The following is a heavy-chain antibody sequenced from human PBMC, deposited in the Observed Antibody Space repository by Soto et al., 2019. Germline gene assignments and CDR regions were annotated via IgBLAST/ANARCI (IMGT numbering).Heavy chain of an antibody. CDR2: IYATGTT. CDR3: VRDGTKTLRDWFDP. CDR1: GASISGYY. J-gene: IGHJ5*02. D-gene: IGHD1-1*01. Sequence: PSETLSLTCTVSGASISGYYWSWIRKSAGKGLEWIGRIYATGTTDYNPSLKSRVMMSVDTSKKQFSLKLRSVTAADTAVYYCVRDGTKTLRDWFDPWGQGISVTVST. V-gene: IGHV4-4*07.